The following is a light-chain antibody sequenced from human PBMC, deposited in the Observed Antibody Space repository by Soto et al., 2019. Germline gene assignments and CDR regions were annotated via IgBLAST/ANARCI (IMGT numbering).Light chain of an antibody. V-gene: IGKV1-9*01. CDR1: QGISSY. Sequence: DIQLTQSPSFLSASVGDRVTITCRASQGISSYLAWYQQKPGKAPKLLIYAASTLQSGVPSRFSGSGSATEITLTIRSLQPVDFATNNCQQLNSRFTFGPGTKVDIK. CDR3: QQLNSRFT. J-gene: IGKJ3*01. CDR2: AAS.